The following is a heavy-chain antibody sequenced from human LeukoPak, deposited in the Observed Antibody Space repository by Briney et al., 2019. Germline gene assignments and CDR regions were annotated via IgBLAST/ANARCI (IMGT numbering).Heavy chain of an antibody. J-gene: IGHJ4*02. V-gene: IGHV4-59*01. Sequence: SETLSLTCTVSGGSLSSYYWSWLRQPPGKGLEWIGSIYYSGNTNYNPSLQSRVTISVDTSKNQFSLKLSSVTTADTAVYYCASLTPGGGFDCWGQGTLVTVSS. CDR3: ASLTPGGGFDC. CDR1: GGSLSSYY. CDR2: IYYSGNT. D-gene: IGHD3-16*01.